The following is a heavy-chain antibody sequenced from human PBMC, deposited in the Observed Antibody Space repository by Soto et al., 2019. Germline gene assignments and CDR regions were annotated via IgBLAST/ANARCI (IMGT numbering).Heavy chain of an antibody. Sequence: QVQLQQWGAGLLKPSETLSLTCAVYGGSFSGYYWSWIRQPPGKGLEWNGEINHSGSTNYNPSLKSRLTISEDTSKNQVSLKLSSVTAADTAVYYCARASTRQWLRAYFDYWGQGTLVTVSS. D-gene: IGHD5-12*01. V-gene: IGHV4-34*01. CDR3: ARASTRQWLRAYFDY. CDR1: GGSFSGYY. CDR2: INHSGST. J-gene: IGHJ4*02.